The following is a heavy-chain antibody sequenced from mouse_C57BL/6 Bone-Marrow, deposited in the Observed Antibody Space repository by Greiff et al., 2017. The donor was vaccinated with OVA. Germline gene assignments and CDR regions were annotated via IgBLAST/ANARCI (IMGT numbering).Heavy chain of an antibody. CDR2: IYPGSGST. Sequence: VQLQQPGAELVKPGASVKMSCKASGYTFTSYWITWVKQRPGQGLEWIGDIYPGSGSTNYNEKFKSKATLTVDTSSSTAYMQLSSLTSEDSAVYYCARRGYYYGSPWFAYWGQGTLVTVSA. CDR3: ARRGYYYGSPWFAY. J-gene: IGHJ3*01. CDR1: GYTFTSYW. D-gene: IGHD1-1*01. V-gene: IGHV1-55*01.